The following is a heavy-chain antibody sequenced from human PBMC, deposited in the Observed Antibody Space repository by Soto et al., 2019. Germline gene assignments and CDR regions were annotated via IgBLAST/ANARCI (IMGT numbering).Heavy chain of an antibody. Sequence: SETLSLTCTVSGGSISGYYWGWIRQPPGKGLEWMGYSYYSGSTSYNPALKSRVTISVDTSKNQFSLKLSSVTAADPAVYYCARVEDGYSLDYWGPRTLVTVSA. D-gene: IGHD5-18*01. CDR2: SYYSGST. CDR3: ARVEDGYSLDY. V-gene: IGHV4-59*01. J-gene: IGHJ4*02. CDR1: GGSISGYY.